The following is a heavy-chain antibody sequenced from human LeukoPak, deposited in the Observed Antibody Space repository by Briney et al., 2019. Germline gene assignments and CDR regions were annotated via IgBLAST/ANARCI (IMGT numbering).Heavy chain of an antibody. CDR1: GLTFCTYW. CDR3: AREARVGDALQY. Sequence: GGSLRLSCAASGLTFCTYWMHWVRQAPGKGLAWVSRINPDGSIRTYANSVQGRVTISRDTAKDTLFLQMNSMRGVDTAVYYCAREARVGDALQYWGQGTPVTVSS. CDR2: INPDGSIR. V-gene: IGHV3-74*03. D-gene: IGHD1-26*01. J-gene: IGHJ4*02.